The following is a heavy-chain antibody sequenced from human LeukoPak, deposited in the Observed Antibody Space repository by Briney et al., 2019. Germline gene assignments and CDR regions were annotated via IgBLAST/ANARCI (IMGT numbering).Heavy chain of an antibody. D-gene: IGHD6-19*01. Sequence: GGSLRLSCAASGFTFSSYKMNWVRQAPGKGLEWVSFISSSSNYIYYADSVKGRFTISRDNAKNSLYLQMNSLRAEDTAVYYCARVSNGCNDYWGQGTLVTVSS. CDR1: GFTFSSYK. CDR2: ISSSSNYI. J-gene: IGHJ4*02. V-gene: IGHV3-21*01. CDR3: ARVSNGCNDY.